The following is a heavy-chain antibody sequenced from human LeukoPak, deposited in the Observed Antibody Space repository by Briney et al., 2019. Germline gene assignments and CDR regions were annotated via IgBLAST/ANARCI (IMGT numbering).Heavy chain of an antibody. CDR2: INPNSGGT. Sequence: ASVKVSCKASGYTFTGYYMHWVRQAPGQGLEWMGWINPNSGGTNYAQKFQGRVTMTRDTSISTAYMELSRLRSDDTAVYYCAKDSETWTRIVVAGNAFNVWGQGTTVTVS. CDR3: AKDSETWTRIVVAGNAFNV. J-gene: IGHJ3*01. V-gene: IGHV1-2*02. D-gene: IGHD2-15*01. CDR1: GYTFTGYY.